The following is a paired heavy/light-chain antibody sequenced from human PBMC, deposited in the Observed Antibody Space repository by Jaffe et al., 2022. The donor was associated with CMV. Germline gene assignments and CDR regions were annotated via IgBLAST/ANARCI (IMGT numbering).Light chain of an antibody. V-gene: IGLV2-14*01. CDR2: DVV. Sequence: QSALTQPASVSGSPGQSITVSCTGTSSDVGDYNYVSWYQQHPGKAPKLIIYDVVKRPSGVSDRFSGSKSGNTASLAISGLQAEDEADYYCNAYTGSGILGVFGTGTKVTVL. CDR3: NAYTGSGILGV. CDR1: SSDVGDYNY. J-gene: IGLJ1*01.
Heavy chain of an antibody. V-gene: IGHV6-1*01. CDR1: GDSVSSNTAT. D-gene: IGHD3-10*01. J-gene: IGHJ4*02. CDR3: ARDPRISHYSNFDY. CDR2: TYYRSKWFS. Sequence: QVQLQQSGPGLVKPSQTLSLTCVISGDSVSSNTATWNWIRQSPSRGLEWLGRTYYRSKWFSDYAISVKSRIIVQPDTSKNQFSLQLHSVSPEDTAVYYCARDPRISHYSNFDYWGQGTLVTVSS.